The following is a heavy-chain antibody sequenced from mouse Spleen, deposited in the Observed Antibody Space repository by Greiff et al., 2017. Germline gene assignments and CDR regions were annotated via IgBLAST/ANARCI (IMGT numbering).Heavy chain of an antibody. CDR2: ISYDGSN. J-gene: IGHJ4*01. Sequence: EVKLQESGPGLVKPSQSLSLTCSVTGYSITSGYYWNWIRQFPGNKLEWMGYISYDGSNNYNPSLKNRISITRDTSKNQFFLKLNSVTTEDTATYYCARDSGYYGPGGLMDYWGQGTSVTVSS. V-gene: IGHV3-6*01. CDR3: ARDSGYYGPGGLMDY. D-gene: IGHD1-2*01. CDR1: GYSITSGYY.